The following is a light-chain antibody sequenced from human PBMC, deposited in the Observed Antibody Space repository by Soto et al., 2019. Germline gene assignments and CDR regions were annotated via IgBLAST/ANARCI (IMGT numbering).Light chain of an antibody. CDR1: QGISTS. Sequence: DIQLTQSPSFLSPSIGESDTITCRASQGISTSLAWYQVKPAKAPTLLIDAASTLQSGVPSRFSGSGSGTDFTLTINNLQPDDVATYYCQKYNNGGPLTFGGGTKVDIK. V-gene: IGKV1-27*01. CDR2: AAS. CDR3: QKYNNGGPLT. J-gene: IGKJ4*01.